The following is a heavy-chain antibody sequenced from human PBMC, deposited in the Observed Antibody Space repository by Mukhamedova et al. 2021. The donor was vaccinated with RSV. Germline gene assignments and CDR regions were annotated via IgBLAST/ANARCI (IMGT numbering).Heavy chain of an antibody. Sequence: VKDRFTISRDNAKNSLYLQMNSLRAEDTAVYYCARVSAKPYYYYMDVWGKGTTVTVSS. CDR3: ARVSAKPYYYYMDV. J-gene: IGHJ6*03. V-gene: IGHV3-11*06.